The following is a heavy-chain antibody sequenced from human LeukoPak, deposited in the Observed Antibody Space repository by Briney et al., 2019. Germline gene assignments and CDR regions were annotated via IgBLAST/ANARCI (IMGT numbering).Heavy chain of an antibody. CDR1: GYTFTDYY. V-gene: IGHV1-69-2*01. J-gene: IGHJ4*02. D-gene: IGHD2-21*01. CDR2: VTPEDGET. Sequence: ASVKISCKTSGYTFTDYYMQWGQQAPGKGLEWMGRVTPEDGETMYTDKCEGRAPITADTSTDTAYMELSSLRSEDTAVYFCAAAILGPPYFDYWGQGALVTVSS. CDR3: AAAILGPPYFDY.